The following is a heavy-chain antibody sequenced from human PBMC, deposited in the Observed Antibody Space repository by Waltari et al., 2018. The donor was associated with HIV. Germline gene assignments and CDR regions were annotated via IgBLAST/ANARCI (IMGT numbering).Heavy chain of an antibody. Sequence: EVQLVESGGGLVQPGGSLRLSCAASGFTVSSNYMSWVRQAPGKGLEWVSVIYSEGSTHYAGSVKGRFTISRDNSKNTLYLQMNNLRAEDTAVYYCASIAYCGGDCYPQGMDVWGQGTTVTVSS. CDR2: IYSEGST. CDR3: ASIAYCGGDCYPQGMDV. D-gene: IGHD2-21*02. CDR1: GFTVSSNY. V-gene: IGHV3-66*01. J-gene: IGHJ6*02.